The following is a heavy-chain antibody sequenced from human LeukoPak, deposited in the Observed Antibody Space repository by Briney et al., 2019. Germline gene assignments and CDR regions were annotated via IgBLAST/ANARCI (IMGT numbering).Heavy chain of an antibody. Sequence: GASVKVSCKVSGHTLTDLSTHWVRQAPGGELEWMGGLDPENGETIYAQKFQGRVTMTEDTSTDTAYMELSSLRSEDTAVYYCATGGIYSLLDYWGQGTLVTVSS. CDR1: GHTLTDLS. V-gene: IGHV1-24*01. CDR2: LDPENGET. D-gene: IGHD1-26*01. J-gene: IGHJ4*02. CDR3: ATGGIYSLLDY.